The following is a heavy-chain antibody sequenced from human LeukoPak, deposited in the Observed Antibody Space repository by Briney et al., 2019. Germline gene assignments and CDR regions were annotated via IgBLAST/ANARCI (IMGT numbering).Heavy chain of an antibody. CDR3: ANQGNSSGWPNYYYYYYMDV. CDR1: GFTFSSYA. CDR2: ISYDGSNK. Sequence: QAGGSLRLSCAASGFTFSSYAMHWVRQAPGKGLEWVAVISYDGSNKYYADSVKGRFTISRDNSKNTLYLQMNSLRAEDTAVYYCANQGNSSGWPNYYYYYYMDVWGKGTTVTVSS. J-gene: IGHJ6*03. V-gene: IGHV3-30*04. D-gene: IGHD6-19*01.